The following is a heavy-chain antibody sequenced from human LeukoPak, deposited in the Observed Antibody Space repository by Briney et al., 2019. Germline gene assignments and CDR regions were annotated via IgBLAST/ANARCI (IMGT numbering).Heavy chain of an antibody. CDR2: ISSSSSYI. Sequence: GRSLRLSCAASGFTFSNYNMNWVRQAPGKGLEWVSSISSSSSYIYYADSVKGRFTISRDNTKNSLYLQMSSLRAEDTAVYYCARDSPYGTAGYWGQGTLVTVAS. D-gene: IGHD2-8*02. V-gene: IGHV3-21*01. J-gene: IGHJ4*02. CDR3: ARDSPYGTAGY. CDR1: GFTFSNYN.